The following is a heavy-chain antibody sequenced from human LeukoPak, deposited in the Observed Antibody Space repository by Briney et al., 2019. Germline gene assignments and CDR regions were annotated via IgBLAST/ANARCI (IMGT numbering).Heavy chain of an antibody. V-gene: IGHV3-20*04. D-gene: IGHD3-22*01. Sequence: GGSLRLSCAASGFTFDDYGMSWVRQAPGKGLEWVSGINWNGGSTGYADSVKGRFTISRDNAKNSLYLQMNSLRAEDTAVYYCALDYYDSSGPFDYWGQGTLVTVSS. J-gene: IGHJ4*02. CDR1: GFTFDDYG. CDR2: INWNGGST. CDR3: ALDYYDSSGPFDY.